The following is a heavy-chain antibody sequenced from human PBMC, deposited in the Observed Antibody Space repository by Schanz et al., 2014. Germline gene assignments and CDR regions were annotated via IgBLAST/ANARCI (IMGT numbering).Heavy chain of an antibody. D-gene: IGHD6-13*01. J-gene: IGHJ4*02. Sequence: QVQLQQWGAGLLKPSETLSLSCAVYSGSFSGYYWSWIRQPPGKGLEWIGEINHSGSTNYNPSRKRPVTIQVDTSRNQFSLKLTSVTAADTAVYYCARGPDSTSADVTRGRRRYYFDYWGQGTLVTVSS. V-gene: IGHV4-34*01. CDR3: ARGPDSTSADVTRGRRRYYFDY. CDR2: INHSGST. CDR1: SGSFSGYY.